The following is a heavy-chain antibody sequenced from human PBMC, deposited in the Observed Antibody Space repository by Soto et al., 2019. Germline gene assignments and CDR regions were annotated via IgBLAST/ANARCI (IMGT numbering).Heavy chain of an antibody. CDR2: ILYDGSKK. V-gene: IGHV3-30*18. D-gene: IGHD4-17*01. Sequence: PXESLRLSCAASGFTFSSYCMHWVRQAPGKGLEWVAVILYDGSKKYYADSMKGRFTISRDNSKNTLYLQMNSLRAEDTALYYCAKDRGDIRWSEEHYYFDYWGRGSLVTVSS. J-gene: IGHJ4*02. CDR3: AKDRGDIRWSEEHYYFDY. CDR1: GFTFSSYC.